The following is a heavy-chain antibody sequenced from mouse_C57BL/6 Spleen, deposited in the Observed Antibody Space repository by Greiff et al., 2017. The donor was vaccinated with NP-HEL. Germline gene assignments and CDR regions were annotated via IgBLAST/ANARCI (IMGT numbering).Heavy chain of an antibody. Sequence: EVQLQQSGPVLVKPGASVKMSCKASGYTFTDYYMNWVKQSNGKSLEWIGVINPYNGGTSYNQKFKGKATLTVDKSSSTAYMELNSLTSEDSAVYYCASYYDYDWFAYWGQGTLVTVSA. V-gene: IGHV1-19*01. D-gene: IGHD2-4*01. CDR1: GYTFTDYY. CDR3: ASYYDYDWFAY. J-gene: IGHJ3*01. CDR2: INPYNGGT.